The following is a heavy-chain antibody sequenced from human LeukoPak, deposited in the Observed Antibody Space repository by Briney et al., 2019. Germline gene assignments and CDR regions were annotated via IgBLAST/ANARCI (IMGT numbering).Heavy chain of an antibody. CDR3: ARRASGTQHFDN. CDR2: IYHSGST. D-gene: IGHD3-10*01. Sequence: SETLSLTCSVSGGSISSRFYYWGWIRQPPGKGLEWIGSIYHSGSTYYNPSLKSRVTISVDTSQNQFSLKLSSVTAADTAVYFCARRASGTQHFDNWGQGTLVTVSP. V-gene: IGHV4-39*01. J-gene: IGHJ4*02. CDR1: GGSISSRFYY.